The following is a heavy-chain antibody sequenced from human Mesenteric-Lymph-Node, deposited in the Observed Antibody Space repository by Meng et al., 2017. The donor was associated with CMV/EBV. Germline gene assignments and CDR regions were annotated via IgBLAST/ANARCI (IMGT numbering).Heavy chain of an antibody. CDR2: IIPIFGTA. V-gene: IGHV1-69*05. CDR3: AKSRPSGYYPFGMDV. J-gene: IGHJ6*02. Sequence: SVKVSCKASGGTFSSYAISWVRQAPGQGLEWMGGIIPIFGTANYAQKFQGRVTITTDESTSTAYMKLSSLRSEDTAAYYCAKSRPSGYYPFGMDVWGQGTTVTVSS. CDR1: GGTFSSYA. D-gene: IGHD3-22*01.